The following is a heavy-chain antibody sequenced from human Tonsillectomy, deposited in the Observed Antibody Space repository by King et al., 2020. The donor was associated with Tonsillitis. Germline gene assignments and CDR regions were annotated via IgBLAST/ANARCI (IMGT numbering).Heavy chain of an antibody. CDR2: IRSKAYGGTT. CDR1: GFTFGDYA. V-gene: IGHV3-49*05. CDR3: TRSGDYYDSSGYYCLY. D-gene: IGHD3-22*01. Sequence: VQLVESGGGLVKPGRSLRLSCTASGFTFGDYAMSWFRQGPGKGLEWGGFIRSKAYGGTTEYAASVKGRFTISRDDSKSIAYLQMNSLKTEDTAVYYCTRSGDYYDSSGYYCLYWGQGTLVTVSS. J-gene: IGHJ4*02.